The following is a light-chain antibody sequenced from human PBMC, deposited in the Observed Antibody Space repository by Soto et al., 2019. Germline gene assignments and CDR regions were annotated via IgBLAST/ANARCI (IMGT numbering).Light chain of an antibody. V-gene: IGKV1-5*01. CDR3: QHHNSYSQT. CDR2: GAS. CDR1: QSIRHY. Sequence: DIQMTQSPPTLSASVGDRVTITCRASQSIRHYLAWYQQMPGKAPKLLIYGASTLQSGVPSRFSGSGSGTEFPLTISSLQPYDFGTYFCQHHNSYSQTFGQGTKVEIK. J-gene: IGKJ1*01.